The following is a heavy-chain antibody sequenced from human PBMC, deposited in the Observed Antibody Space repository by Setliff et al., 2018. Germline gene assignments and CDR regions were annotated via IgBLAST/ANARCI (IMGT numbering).Heavy chain of an antibody. CDR2: INRRGSS. Sequence: SETLSLTCTVSGGSFSGYYWNWIRQPPGKGLEWIGEINRRGSSKYNPSLKSRVTISVDTSKNQFSLKVSSVTAADTAVYYCARARYCSGGRCYWTWLDSWAQGTLVTVSS. CDR3: ARARYCSGGRCYWTWLDS. V-gene: IGHV4-34*01. D-gene: IGHD2-15*01. CDR1: GGSFSGYY. J-gene: IGHJ5*01.